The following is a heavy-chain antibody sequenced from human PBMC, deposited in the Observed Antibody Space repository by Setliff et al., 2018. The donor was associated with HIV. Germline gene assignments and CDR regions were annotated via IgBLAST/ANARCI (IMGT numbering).Heavy chain of an antibody. Sequence: PGGSLRLSCAASGFTFSNYNMNWVRQAPGKGLEWVSSISYDSRFIYHADPMKGRFTISRDNAKKLVYLQMNSLRAEDTAIYYCARDRASSGYYARFDHWGQGTLVTVSS. CDR3: ARDRASSGYYARFDH. J-gene: IGHJ4*02. D-gene: IGHD3-22*01. CDR1: GFTFSNYN. CDR2: ISYDSRFI. V-gene: IGHV3-21*04.